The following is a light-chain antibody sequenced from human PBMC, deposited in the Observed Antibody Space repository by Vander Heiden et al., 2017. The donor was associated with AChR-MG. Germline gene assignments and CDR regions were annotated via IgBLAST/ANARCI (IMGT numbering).Light chain of an antibody. CDR3: QQSYSFPLT. J-gene: IGKJ1*01. CDR2: AAS. Sequence: DIQMTQSPSSLSAFVGDRVTITCLASQRIRNYISWYQQKPGKAPNLLIYAASSLQSGVPSRFSGSGSGTDFTLTISSLQPEDFGSYYCQQSYSFPLTFGQGTKVEIK. CDR1: QRIRNY. V-gene: IGKV1-39*01.